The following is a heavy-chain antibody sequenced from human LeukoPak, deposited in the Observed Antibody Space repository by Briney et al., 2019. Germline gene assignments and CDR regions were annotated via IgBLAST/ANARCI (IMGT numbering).Heavy chain of an antibody. CDR1: GYTFTGYY. D-gene: IGHD3-10*01. CDR3: ARVNYYGSGSYKYYFDY. CDR2: INPNSGGT. J-gene: IGHJ4*02. V-gene: IGHV1-2*02. Sequence: EASVKVSCKASGYTFTGYYMHWVRQAPGQGLEWMGWINPNSGGTNYAQKFQGRVTMTRDTSISTAYMELSRLRSDDTAVYYCARVNYYGSGSYKYYFDYWGQGTLVTVSS.